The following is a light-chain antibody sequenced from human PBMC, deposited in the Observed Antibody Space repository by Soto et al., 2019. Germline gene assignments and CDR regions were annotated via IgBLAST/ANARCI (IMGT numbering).Light chain of an antibody. J-gene: IGKJ1*01. Sequence: DIQMTQSPTSLSASVGDRVAISCRASQSSRNYVCWYQQKPGTAPKLLIRAASTLQSGVPSRFSGSGSGTDFTLTISSLQIEDFATYFCQQTDSTPQTFGQGTNVEI. V-gene: IGKV1-39*01. CDR3: QQTDSTPQT. CDR2: AAS. CDR1: QSSRNY.